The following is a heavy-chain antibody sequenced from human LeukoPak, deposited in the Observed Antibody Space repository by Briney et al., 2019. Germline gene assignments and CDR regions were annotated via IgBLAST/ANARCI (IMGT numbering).Heavy chain of an antibody. CDR2: ISGSGGST. V-gene: IGHV3-23*01. J-gene: IGHJ4*02. Sequence: PGGSLRLSCAASGFTVSSNYMSWVRQAPGKGLEWVSAISGSGGSTYYADSVKGRFTISRDNSKNTLYLQMNSLRAEDTAVYYCAKPSPPYSNYVDWGQGTLVTVSS. D-gene: IGHD4-11*01. CDR1: GFTVSSNY. CDR3: AKPSPPYSNYVD.